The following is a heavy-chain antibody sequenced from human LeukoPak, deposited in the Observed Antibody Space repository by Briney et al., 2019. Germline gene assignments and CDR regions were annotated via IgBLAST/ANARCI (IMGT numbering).Heavy chain of an antibody. Sequence: PGGSLRLSCAASGFTVSSRYMSWFRQAPGKGLEWVSAIYTDGRTYYADAAKGRFTISRDKPKNTLYLQMNSLRAEDTAVYYCATLWGGLGDIWGQGTVVTVSS. J-gene: IGHJ3*02. D-gene: IGHD7-27*01. CDR3: ATLWGGLGDI. V-gene: IGHV3-53*01. CDR1: GFTVSSRY. CDR2: IYTDGRT.